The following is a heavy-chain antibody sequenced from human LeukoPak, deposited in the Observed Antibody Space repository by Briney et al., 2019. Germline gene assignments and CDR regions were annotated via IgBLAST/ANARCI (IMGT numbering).Heavy chain of an antibody. CDR2: INSDGSST. D-gene: IGHD2-15*01. J-gene: IGHJ4*02. CDR1: GFSFSTYW. Sequence: GGSLRLSCAASGFSFSTYWVNWVRQAPGKGLVWVSHINSDGSSTSYADSVKGRFTISRDNARDTLYLQMNSLRAEDTAVYYCARSACSGGTCYPYYFDYWGQGTLVTVSS. CDR3: ARSACSGGTCYPYYFDY. V-gene: IGHV3-74*01.